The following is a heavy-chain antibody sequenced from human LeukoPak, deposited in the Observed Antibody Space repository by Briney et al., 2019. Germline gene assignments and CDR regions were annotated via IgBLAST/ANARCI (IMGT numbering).Heavy chain of an antibody. D-gene: IGHD6-19*01. V-gene: IGHV4-59*08. CDR1: GGSISPYY. CDR3: ARSIVVAGYVSDYYYYGMDV. CDR2: IYYTGGT. J-gene: IGHJ6*02. Sequence: SETLSLTCTVSGGSISPYYWSWIRQPPGKGLEYIGYIYYTGGTNYNPSLKSRVTVSVDTSKNQFSLKLSSVTATDTAVYYCARSIVVAGYVSDYYYYGMDVWGQGTTVTVSS.